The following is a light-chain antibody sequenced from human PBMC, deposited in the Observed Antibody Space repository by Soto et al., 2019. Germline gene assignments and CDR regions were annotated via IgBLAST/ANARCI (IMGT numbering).Light chain of an antibody. J-gene: IGKJ5*01. V-gene: IGKV4-1*01. CDR3: QQYFHAPIT. Sequence: DIVMTQTPDSLAVSLGERATINCKSSQSLFYSSNNKDYLAWYQHKPGQSPKLVIYWASSRESGVPDRFSGSGSGTDFTLTISSLQAEDVAVYYCQQYFHAPITFDHGTRLEIK. CDR2: WAS. CDR1: QSLFYSSNNKDY.